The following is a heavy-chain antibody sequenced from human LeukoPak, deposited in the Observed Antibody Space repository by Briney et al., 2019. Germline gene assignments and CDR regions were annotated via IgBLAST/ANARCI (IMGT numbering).Heavy chain of an antibody. CDR1: GFTFSRYA. CDR3: ARDLAGLVVVPAEGPVGCYGMDV. Sequence: GGSLRLSCAASGFTFSRYAVHWVRQAPGKGLEWVAVISYDGSNKYYADSVEGRVTISRDNSKNTLYLQMNSLRIEDTAVYYCARDLAGLVVVPAEGPVGCYGMDVWGQGTTVTVSS. CDR2: ISYDGSNK. V-gene: IGHV3-30-3*01. J-gene: IGHJ6*02. D-gene: IGHD2-15*01.